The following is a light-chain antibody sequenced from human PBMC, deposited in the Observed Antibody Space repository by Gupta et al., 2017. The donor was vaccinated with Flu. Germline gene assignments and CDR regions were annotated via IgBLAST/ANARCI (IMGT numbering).Light chain of an antibody. J-gene: IGKJ1*01. CDR3: QEYSTYPWT. CDR2: KAS. Sequence: PPTLSASVGDRVTITCRASQSVRNWVAWYQQKPGKGPKLLIYKASSLDSGVPSRFSGSGSGTEFALTISSLQPDDLATYYCQEYSTYPWTFGQGTKVEIK. CDR1: QSVRNW. V-gene: IGKV1-5*03.